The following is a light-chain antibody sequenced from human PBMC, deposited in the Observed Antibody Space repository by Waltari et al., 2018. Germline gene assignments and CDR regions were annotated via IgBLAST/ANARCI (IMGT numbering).Light chain of an antibody. V-gene: IGLV2-11*01. J-gene: IGLJ2*01. CDR3: CSYAGRYTSV. Sequence: QSALTQPRSVSGSPGQSVTFSCTGTSSDVGAYTYVPWYQVHPGKVPKLILYDVDKRPSGVPDRFAGSKAGNTASLTISGLQTEDEADYYCCSYAGRYTSVFGGGTKVTVL. CDR2: DVD. CDR1: SSDVGAYTY.